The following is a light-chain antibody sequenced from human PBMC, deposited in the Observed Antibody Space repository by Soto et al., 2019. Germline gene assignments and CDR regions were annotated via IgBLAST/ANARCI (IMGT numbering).Light chain of an antibody. J-gene: IGLJ1*01. CDR2: DVS. CDR1: SSDDGGYNY. V-gene: IGLV2-14*01. Sequence: SVLTQHGSVSGSPGQSITISCTGTSSDDGGYNYVSWYRQHPGRAPKLMIYDVSNRPSGVSKRFSGSESGNTASLTISGLQGEEEADYYSSSYTRSSTDGFGTGTRVTVL. CDR3: SSYTRSSTDG.